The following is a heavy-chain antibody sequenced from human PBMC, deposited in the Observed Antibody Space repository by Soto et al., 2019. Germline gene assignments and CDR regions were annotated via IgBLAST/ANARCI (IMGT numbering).Heavy chain of an antibody. J-gene: IGHJ6*02. V-gene: IGHV3-11*01. CDR3: ARDSGRDGYTTYYYGMDV. CDR2: ISSSGSTI. CDR1: GFTFSYYY. D-gene: IGHD1-26*01. Sequence: GGSLRLSCAASGFTFSYYYMSWIRQAPGKGLEWVSYISSSGSTIYYADSVKGRFTISRDNAKNSLYLQMNSLRAEDTAVYYCARDSGRDGYTTYYYGMDVWGQGTTVTVSS.